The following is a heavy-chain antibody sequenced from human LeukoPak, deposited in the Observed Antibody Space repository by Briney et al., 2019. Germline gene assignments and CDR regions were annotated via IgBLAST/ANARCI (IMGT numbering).Heavy chain of an antibody. D-gene: IGHD3-10*01. CDR2: ISSSGFTV. CDR3: ARELRGARRWFDP. CDR1: GFTFSSYE. Sequence: GGSLRLSCAASGFTFSSYEMDWVRQAPGKGLEWVSYISSSGFTVYYAVSVKGRFTVSRDNAKNSLYLQMNSLRAEDMAFYYCARELRGARRWFDPWGQGTLVTVSS. J-gene: IGHJ5*02. V-gene: IGHV3-48*03.